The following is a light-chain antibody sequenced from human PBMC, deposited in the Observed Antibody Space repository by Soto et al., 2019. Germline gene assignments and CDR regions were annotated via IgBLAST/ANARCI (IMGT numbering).Light chain of an antibody. J-gene: IGKJ2*01. CDR3: QQYNNWQYT. Sequence: EIVMTQSPATLSVSPGERATLSCRASQSVSSNLAWYQQKPGKAPTLLIYGASTRATGIPARFSGSGSGTEFTLTISSLQSEDFAVYYCQQYNNWQYTFGHGNKLEIK. CDR2: GAS. CDR1: QSVSSN. V-gene: IGKV3-15*01.